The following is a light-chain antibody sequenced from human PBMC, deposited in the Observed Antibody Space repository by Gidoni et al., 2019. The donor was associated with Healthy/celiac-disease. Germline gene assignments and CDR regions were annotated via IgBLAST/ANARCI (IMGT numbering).Light chain of an antibody. J-gene: IGLJ3*02. Sequence: QSVLPQPPSVSGAPGQRVTISCNGSSSNIGAGYDVHWYQQLPGTAPKLLIHGNSKRPSGVPDRFSGSKSGTSASLAITGLQAEDEADYYCQSYDSSLNWVFGGGTKLTVL. CDR3: QSYDSSLNWV. CDR2: GNS. V-gene: IGLV1-40*01. CDR1: SSNIGAGYD.